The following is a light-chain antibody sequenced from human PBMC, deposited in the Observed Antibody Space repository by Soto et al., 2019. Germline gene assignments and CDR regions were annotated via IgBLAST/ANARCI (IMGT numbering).Light chain of an antibody. CDR1: SGHSSYA. CDR3: QTWGTGLNWV. CDR2: LTSDGSH. J-gene: IGLJ3*02. Sequence: QPVLTQSPSASASLGASVKLTCTLSSGHSSYAIAWHQQQPEKGPRDLMKLTSDGSHSKGDGIPDRFSGSSSGAERYLTISSLQSEDEDDYYCQTWGTGLNWVFGGGTQLTVL. V-gene: IGLV4-69*01.